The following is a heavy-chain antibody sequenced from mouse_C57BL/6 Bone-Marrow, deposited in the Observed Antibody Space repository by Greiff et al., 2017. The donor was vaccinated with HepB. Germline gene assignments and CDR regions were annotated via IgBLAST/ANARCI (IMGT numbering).Heavy chain of an antibody. CDR2: IYPGDGDT. Sequence: VQLQESGPELVKPGASVKISCKASGYAFSSSWMNWVKQRPGKGLEWIGRIYPGDGDTNYNGKFKGKATLTADKSSSTAYMQLSSLTSEDSAVYYCAYGSFYWGQGTTLTVSS. J-gene: IGHJ2*01. CDR1: GYAFSSSW. V-gene: IGHV1-82*01. D-gene: IGHD1-1*01. CDR3: AYGSFY.